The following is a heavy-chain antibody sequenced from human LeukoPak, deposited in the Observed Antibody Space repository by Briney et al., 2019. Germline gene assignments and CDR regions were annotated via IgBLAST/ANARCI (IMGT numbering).Heavy chain of an antibody. D-gene: IGHD3-16*02. J-gene: IGHJ4*02. CDR1: GYTFTGAS. CDR2: INPNSGGT. Sequence: ASVKVCFKTLGYTFTGASIHTVREAPGQGLEWMGWINPNSGGTNYAQKFQGRVTMTRDTSISTAHMELSRLRSDDTAVYYCARDDYVWGSYRFDYWGQGTLVTVSS. CDR3: ARDDYVWGSYRFDY. V-gene: IGHV1-2*02.